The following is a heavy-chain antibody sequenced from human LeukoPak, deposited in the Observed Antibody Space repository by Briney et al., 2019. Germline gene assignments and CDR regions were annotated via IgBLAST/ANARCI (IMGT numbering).Heavy chain of an antibody. J-gene: IGHJ4*02. CDR2: IYYSGSS. V-gene: IGHV4-39*01. CDR3: ARHRSGWLQSSFDY. D-gene: IGHD5-24*01. CDR1: GGSISTYY. Sequence: SSETLSLTCTVSGGSISTYYWNWIRQPPGKGLEWIGSIYYSGSSFDNPALKSRVTISVDTSKNQFSLKLSSVTAADTAVYYCARHRSGWLQSSFDYWGQGTLVTVSS.